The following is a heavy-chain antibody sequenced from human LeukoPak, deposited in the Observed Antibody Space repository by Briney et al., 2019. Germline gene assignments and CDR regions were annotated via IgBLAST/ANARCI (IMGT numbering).Heavy chain of an antibody. D-gene: IGHD6-19*01. CDR1: GYTFTVYY. CDR3: ARQSVAGTTIYSCSY. Sequence: ASVKVSFKGSGYTFTVYYMHWVRQAPGQGLEWMGWISPNSGGTNYAQKFQGRVTMTRDTSISTAYMELSRLRSDDTAVYYCARQSVAGTTIYSCSYWGQGTLVTVSS. J-gene: IGHJ4*02. V-gene: IGHV1-2*02. CDR2: ISPNSGGT.